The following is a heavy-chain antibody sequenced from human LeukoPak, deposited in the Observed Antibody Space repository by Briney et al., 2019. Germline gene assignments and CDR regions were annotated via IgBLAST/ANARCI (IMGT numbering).Heavy chain of an antibody. CDR3: ARDGGYGDYVGFDP. J-gene: IGHJ5*02. CDR2: INHSGST. V-gene: IGHV4-34*01. Sequence: SETLSLTCAVYGGSFSGYYWSWIRQPPGKGLEWIGEINHSGSTNYNPSLKSRVTISVDTSKNQFSLKLSSVTAADTAVYYCARDGGYGDYVGFDPWGQGTLVTVSS. CDR1: GGSFSGYY. D-gene: IGHD4-17*01.